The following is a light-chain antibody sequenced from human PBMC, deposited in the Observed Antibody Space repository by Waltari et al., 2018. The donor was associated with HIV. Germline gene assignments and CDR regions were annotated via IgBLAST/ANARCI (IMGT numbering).Light chain of an antibody. CDR1: QRVSSN. Sequence: EIVMTQSPATLSVSPGQTATLPCRASQRVSSNSALYHQKACQTPRLLIYSASTRATGIPPRFSGSGSGTRFALTITSVQPEDVAEYYCQQYNDWPWFTFGQGTKLEIK. J-gene: IGKJ2*01. CDR3: QQYNDWPWFT. CDR2: SAS. V-gene: IGKV3-15*01.